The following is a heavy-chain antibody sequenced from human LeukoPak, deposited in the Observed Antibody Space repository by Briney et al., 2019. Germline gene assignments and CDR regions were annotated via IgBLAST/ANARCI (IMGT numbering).Heavy chain of an antibody. Sequence: GGSLRLSCAASGFTFSSYAMHWVRQAPGKGLEWVAVISYDGSNKYYADSVKGRFTISRDNSKNTLYLQMNSLRAEDTAVYYCARESSMIVEKYYFDYWGQGTLVTVSS. CDR1: GFTFSSYA. CDR2: ISYDGSNK. V-gene: IGHV3-30*04. D-gene: IGHD3-22*01. J-gene: IGHJ4*02. CDR3: ARESSMIVEKYYFDY.